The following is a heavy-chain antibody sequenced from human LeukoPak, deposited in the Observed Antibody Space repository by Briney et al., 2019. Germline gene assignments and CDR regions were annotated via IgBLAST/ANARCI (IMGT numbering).Heavy chain of an antibody. Sequence: PGGSLRLSCVASGFAFSNYGMRWVRRAPGKRLEWVAVISYDGSDKYYADSVKGRFTISRDNSKNTLYLQMNSLRTEDTAVYYCAKDKGREGDYWGQGNLVTVSS. CDR3: AKDKGREGDY. CDR2: ISYDGSDK. J-gene: IGHJ4*01. V-gene: IGHV3-30*18. CDR1: GFAFSNYG. D-gene: IGHD1-26*01.